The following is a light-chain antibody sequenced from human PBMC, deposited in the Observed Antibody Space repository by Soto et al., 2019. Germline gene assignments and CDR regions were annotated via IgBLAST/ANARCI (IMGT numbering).Light chain of an antibody. CDR3: ASWDDSLRGHV. Sequence: QPVLHQPPSTSATPGQRVTLSCSGTSSNIGSNTVNWYQQLPGTAPKLLIYNNNQRPSGVPDRLSGSKSGTSASLAISGLQSDDEAVYYCASWDDSLRGHVFGGGTKLTVL. CDR2: NNN. V-gene: IGLV1-44*01. CDR1: SSNIGSNT. J-gene: IGLJ3*02.